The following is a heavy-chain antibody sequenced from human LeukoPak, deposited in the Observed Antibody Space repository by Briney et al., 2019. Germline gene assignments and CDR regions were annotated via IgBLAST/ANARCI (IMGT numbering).Heavy chain of an antibody. D-gene: IGHD3/OR15-3a*01. CDR1: GFTFSSYW. CDR3: ARNGMIFGVVLFDY. J-gene: IGHJ4*02. CDR2: IKQDGSEK. Sequence: GGSLRLSCAASGFTFSSYWMSWVRQAPGKGLEWVANIKQDGSEKYYVDSVKGRFTISRDNSKNTLYLQMNSLRAEDTAVYYCARNGMIFGVVLFDYWGQGTLVTVSS. V-gene: IGHV3-7*03.